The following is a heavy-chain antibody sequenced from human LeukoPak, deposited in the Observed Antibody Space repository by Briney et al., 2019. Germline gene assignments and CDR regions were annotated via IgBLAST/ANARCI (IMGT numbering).Heavy chain of an antibody. Sequence: PSETLSLTCTVSGGSISSGGYYWSWIRQHPGKGLEWIGYIYYGGSTYYNPSLKSRVTISVDTSKNQFSLKLSSVTAADTAVYYCARLVNKLAAATYYFDYWGQGTLVTVSS. CDR1: GGSISSGGYY. V-gene: IGHV4-31*03. CDR3: ARLVNKLAAATYYFDY. D-gene: IGHD6-13*01. J-gene: IGHJ4*02. CDR2: IYYGGST.